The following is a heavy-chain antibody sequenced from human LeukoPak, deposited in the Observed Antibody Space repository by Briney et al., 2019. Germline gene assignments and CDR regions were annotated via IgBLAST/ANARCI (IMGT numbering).Heavy chain of an antibody. CDR2: TYYRSKWYN. CDR1: GDSVSSNSAT. CDR3: ATLNTDGWYFDN. J-gene: IGHJ4*02. V-gene: IGHV6-1*01. D-gene: IGHD5-24*01. Sequence: SQTLSLTCAISGDSVSSNSATWNWFRQSPSRGLECLGRTYYRSKWYNDYAISVKSRITINPDTSKNQFSLKLGSVTAADAAVYYCATLNTDGWYFDNWGQGTLVTVSS.